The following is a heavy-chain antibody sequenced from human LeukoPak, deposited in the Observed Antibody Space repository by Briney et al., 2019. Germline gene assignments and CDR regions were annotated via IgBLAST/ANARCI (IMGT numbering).Heavy chain of an antibody. V-gene: IGHV1-2*02. D-gene: IGHD6-13*01. CDR2: INPNSGGT. CDR1: GYTFTGYY. CDR3: ARGTTGYSSSSQQDY. Sequence: ASAKVSCKASGYTFTGYYMHWVRQAPGQGLEWMGWINPNSGGTNYAQKFQGRVTMTRDTSISTAYMELSRLGSDDTAVYYCARGTTGYSSSSQQDYWGQGTLVTVSS. J-gene: IGHJ4*02.